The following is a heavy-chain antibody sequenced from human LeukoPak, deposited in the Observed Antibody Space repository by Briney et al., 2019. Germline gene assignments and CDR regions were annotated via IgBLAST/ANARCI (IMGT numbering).Heavy chain of an antibody. CDR1: GYTFTSYG. CDR3: ARDLYYYDSDWFDP. V-gene: IGHV1-18*01. D-gene: IGHD3-22*01. J-gene: IGHJ5*02. Sequence: ASVKVSCKASGYTFTSYGISWVRQAPGQGLEWMGWISAYNGNTNYAQKLQGRVTMTTDTSTSTAYMELRSLRSDDTAVYYCARDLYYYDSDWFDPWGQGTLVTVSS. CDR2: ISAYNGNT.